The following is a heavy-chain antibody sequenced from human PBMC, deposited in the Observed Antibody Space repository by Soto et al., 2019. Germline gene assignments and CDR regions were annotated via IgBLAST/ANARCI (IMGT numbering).Heavy chain of an antibody. D-gene: IGHD3-10*01. CDR1: GGSISSYY. J-gene: IGHJ6*02. CDR3: ARDGSGSYYRPSSGYYGMDV. CDR2: IYTSGST. V-gene: IGHV4-4*07. Sequence: SETLSLTCTVSGGSISSYYWSWIRQPAGKGLEWIGRIYTSGSTNYNPSLKSRVTMSVDTSKNQFSLKLSSVTAADTAVYYCARDGSGSYYRPSSGYYGMDVWGQGTTVTVSS.